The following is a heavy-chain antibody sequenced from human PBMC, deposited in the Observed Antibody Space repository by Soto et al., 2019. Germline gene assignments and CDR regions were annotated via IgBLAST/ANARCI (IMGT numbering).Heavy chain of an antibody. J-gene: IGHJ4*02. CDR1: GGSISARSYS. V-gene: IGHV4-39*01. Sequence: QLQLQESGPGLVKPSETLSLTCTVSGGSISARSYSWGWVRQPPGKGLEWIGIISNNGDTYYAPSLKSRLTISVDTSKNQFSLHLSSVTATDTAIYYCTRHAAGSGYGPIAYWGQGTLVPVSS. D-gene: IGHD5-12*01. CDR3: TRHAAGSGYGPIAY. CDR2: ISNNGDT.